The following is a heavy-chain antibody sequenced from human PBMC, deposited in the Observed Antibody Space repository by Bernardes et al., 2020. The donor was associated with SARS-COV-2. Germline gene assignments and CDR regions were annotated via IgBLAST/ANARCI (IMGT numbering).Heavy chain of an antibody. CDR1: GFTFNNYV. CDR2: IFGSGGST. Sequence: GGSLRLSCAASGFTFNNYVMNWVRQAPGKGLEWVSGIFGSGGSTFYADSVKGRFTISRDNSKNTLYLQMNCLRDEDTAIYHCAKDGAPTVRGVILNAYYFDYWGQGTLVTVSS. D-gene: IGHD3-10*01. V-gene: IGHV3-23*01. CDR3: AKDGAPTVRGVILNAYYFDY. J-gene: IGHJ4*02.